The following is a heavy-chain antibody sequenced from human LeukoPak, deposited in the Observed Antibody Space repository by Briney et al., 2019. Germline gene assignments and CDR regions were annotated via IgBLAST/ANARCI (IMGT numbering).Heavy chain of an antibody. V-gene: IGHV1-18*01. J-gene: IGHJ4*02. CDR1: GYTFTSYG. CDR3: ARVDGIVVVPAAQFDY. CDR2: ISAYNGNT. D-gene: IGHD2-2*01. Sequence: ASVKVSCKASGYTFTSYGISWVRQAPGQGLEWMGWISAYNGNTNYAQKLQGRVTMTTDTSSSTAYMELRSLRSDDTAVYYLARVDGIVVVPAAQFDYWGQGTLVTVSS.